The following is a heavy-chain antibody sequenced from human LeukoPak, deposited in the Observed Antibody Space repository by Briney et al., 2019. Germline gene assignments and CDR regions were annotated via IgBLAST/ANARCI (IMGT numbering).Heavy chain of an antibody. CDR1: GYTFTSYD. Sequence: VKVSCKASGYTFTSYDINWVRQATGQGLEWMGWMDPNSGNTGYAQKFQGRVTMTRNTSISTAYMELSSLRSEDTAVYYCARGGPYYYGSGMARYYYYYYGLDVWGQGTTVTVSS. CDR3: ARGGPYYYGSGMARYYYYYYGLDV. V-gene: IGHV1-8*01. J-gene: IGHJ6*02. CDR2: MDPNSGNT. D-gene: IGHD3-10*01.